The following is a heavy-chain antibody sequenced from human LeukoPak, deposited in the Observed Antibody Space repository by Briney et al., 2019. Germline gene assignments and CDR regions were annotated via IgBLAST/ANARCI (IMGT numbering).Heavy chain of an antibody. CDR2: IYHSGST. CDR3: ARGGYSGYDLPDY. D-gene: IGHD5-12*01. CDR1: GGSISSSNW. Sequence: PSETLSLTCAVSGGSISSSNWWSWVRQPPGKGLEWIGEIYHSGSTNYNPSLKSRVTISVDTSKNQFSLKLSSVTAADTAVYYCARGGYSGYDLPDYWGQGTLVTVSS. V-gene: IGHV4-4*02. J-gene: IGHJ4*02.